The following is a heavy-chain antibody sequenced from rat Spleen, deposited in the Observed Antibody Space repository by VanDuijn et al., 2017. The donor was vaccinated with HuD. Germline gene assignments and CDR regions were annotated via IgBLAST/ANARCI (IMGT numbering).Heavy chain of an antibody. Sequence: EVQLVESGGGLVQPGRSLKLSCAASGFTYSNYVMAWVRQAPTKGLEWVATISYDGFNTYYRDSVEGRFTISRDNAKSTLYLQMDSLRSEDTATYYCTTDSSYIPFDYWGQGVMVTVSS. CDR2: ISYDGFNT. J-gene: IGHJ2*01. D-gene: IGHD1-2*01. V-gene: IGHV5-20*01. CDR3: TTDSSYIPFDY. CDR1: GFTYSNYV.